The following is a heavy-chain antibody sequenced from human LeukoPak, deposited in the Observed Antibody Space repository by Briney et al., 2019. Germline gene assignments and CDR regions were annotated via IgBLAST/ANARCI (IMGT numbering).Heavy chain of an antibody. V-gene: IGHV4-59*01. D-gene: IGHD6-19*01. J-gene: IGHJ4*02. CDR3: AAVAGVIDY. CDR2: IYYSGST. Sequence: PSETLSLTCTVSGGSISSYYWSWIRQPPGKGLEWIGYIYYSGSTNYNPSLKSRVTVSVDTSKNQFSLKLSSVTAADTAVYYCAAVAGVIDYWGQGTLVTVSS. CDR1: GGSISSYY.